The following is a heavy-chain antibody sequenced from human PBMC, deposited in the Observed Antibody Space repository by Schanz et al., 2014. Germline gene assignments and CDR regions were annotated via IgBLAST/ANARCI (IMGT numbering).Heavy chain of an antibody. CDR1: GSDIRGFH. Sequence: QVQLQESGPGQVRPSETLSLTCTVSGSDIRGFHWSWIRQSPVKGLEWIGYIAYSGSTIYNPSLKSRVTISVNGAKNQSSLNWRSVTAADTAVYYCAREVTGGVTGQWVGNWFDPWGQGTLVTVSS. J-gene: IGHJ5*02. CDR3: AREVTGGVTGQWVGNWFDP. D-gene: IGHD1-20*01. CDR2: IAYSGST. V-gene: IGHV4-59*12.